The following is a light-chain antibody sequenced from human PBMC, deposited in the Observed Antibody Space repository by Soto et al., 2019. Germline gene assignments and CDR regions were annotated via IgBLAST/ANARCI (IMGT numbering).Light chain of an antibody. J-gene: IGLJ3*02. CDR2: LRT. CDR1: SSLIGAGFD. Sequence: QAVLSQPPPTSQAPVMGVTVTCTGSSSLIGAGFDVHWYQHLPGRAPKILLYLRTNRRSGAPDRVSGSKSGTSASLAISGLQAEDEADYDRESYDSDLSGSWVFGGGTQRTGL. CDR3: ESYDSDLSGSWV. V-gene: IGLV1-40*01.